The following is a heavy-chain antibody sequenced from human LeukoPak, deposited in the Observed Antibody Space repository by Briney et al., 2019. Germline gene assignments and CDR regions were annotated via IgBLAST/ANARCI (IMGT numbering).Heavy chain of an antibody. V-gene: IGHV3-21*01. CDR3: ARDIATAGHLAFDY. CDR2: ISSSGYYI. Sequence: GGSLRLSCAASGFTFSTYTMNWVRQAPGKGLEWVSSISSSGYYIYYADSVKGRFTISRDNAKNSLYLQMNSLRAEGTAVYYCARDIATAGHLAFDYWGQGILVTVSS. CDR1: GFTFSTYT. J-gene: IGHJ4*02. D-gene: IGHD6-13*01.